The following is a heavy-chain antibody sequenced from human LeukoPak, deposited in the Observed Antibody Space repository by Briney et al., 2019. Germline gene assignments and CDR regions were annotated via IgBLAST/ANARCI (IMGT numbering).Heavy chain of an antibody. Sequence: GEALKISCKGSGYSINNYWIGWVRQMPGKGLEWMGIIYPADSDIRYSPSFQGQVTISADKSISTAYLQWSSLKASDTAMFYCARQEYCSGGSCYTWFDPWGQGTLVTVSS. V-gene: IGHV5-51*01. J-gene: IGHJ5*02. CDR1: GYSINNYW. D-gene: IGHD2-15*01. CDR2: IYPADSDI. CDR3: ARQEYCSGGSCYTWFDP.